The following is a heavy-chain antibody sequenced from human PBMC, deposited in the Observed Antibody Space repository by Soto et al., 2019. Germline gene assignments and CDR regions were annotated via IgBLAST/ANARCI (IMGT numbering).Heavy chain of an antibody. CDR2: INPSGGST. Sequence: QVQLVQSGAEVKKPGASVKVSCKASGYTFTSYYMHWVRQAPGQGLEWMGIINPSGGSTSYAQKFQGRVTMTRDTSTSTVYMELGSLRSEDTAVYYCARDGPTTDYYYYGMDVWGQGTTVTVSS. D-gene: IGHD2-2*01. CDR3: ARDGPTTDYYYYGMDV. J-gene: IGHJ6*02. CDR1: GYTFTSYY. V-gene: IGHV1-46*01.